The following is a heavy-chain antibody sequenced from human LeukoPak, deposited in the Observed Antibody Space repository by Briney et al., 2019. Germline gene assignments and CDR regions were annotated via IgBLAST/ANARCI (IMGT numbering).Heavy chain of an antibody. Sequence: SETLSLTCSVSGASMSPFYWSWIRQPPGKGLEWIGYIYYSGSTNYNPSLKSRVTISVDTSKNQFSLKLSSVTAADTAVYYCAREGGYGDPIDYWGQGTLVTVSS. V-gene: IGHV4-59*12. CDR3: AREGGYGDPIDY. D-gene: IGHD4-17*01. J-gene: IGHJ4*02. CDR1: GASMSPFY. CDR2: IYYSGST.